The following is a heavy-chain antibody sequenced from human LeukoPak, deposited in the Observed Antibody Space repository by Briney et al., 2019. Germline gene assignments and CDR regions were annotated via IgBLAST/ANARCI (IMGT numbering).Heavy chain of an antibody. CDR3: ARDLRYYDSSGYPDPDY. J-gene: IGHJ4*02. CDR1: GGTFSSYA. Sequence: SVKVSCKASGGTFSSYAISWVRQAPGQRLEWMGRIIPILGIANDAQKFQGRVTITADKSTSTAYMELSSLRSEDTAVYYCARDLRYYDSSGYPDPDYGGQGTLVTVSS. D-gene: IGHD3-22*01. CDR2: IIPILGIA. V-gene: IGHV1-69*04.